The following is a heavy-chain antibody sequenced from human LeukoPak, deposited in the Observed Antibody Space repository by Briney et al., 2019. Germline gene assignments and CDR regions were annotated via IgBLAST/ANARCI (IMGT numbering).Heavy chain of an antibody. D-gene: IGHD2-2*01. CDR3: ARRRQYQLVPTPFDL. CDR2: INHSGST. CDR1: GGSISSSSYY. V-gene: IGHV4-39*07. Sequence: SETLSLTCTVSGGSISSSSYYWGWIRQPPGKGLEWIGEINHSGSTNYNPSLKSRVTISVDTSKNQFSLKLSSVTAADTAVYYCARRRQYQLVPTPFDLWGRGTLVTVSS. J-gene: IGHJ2*01.